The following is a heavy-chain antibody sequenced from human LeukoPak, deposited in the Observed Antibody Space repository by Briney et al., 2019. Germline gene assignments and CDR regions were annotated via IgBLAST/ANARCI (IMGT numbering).Heavy chain of an antibody. CDR2: LTGSGGGT. CDR3: AKEAVEYFDY. Sequence: GGSLRLSCAASGFTFSNSAMSWVRQAPGKGLEWVSALTGSGGGTYYADSVKGRFTISRDNSKNTMYLQMNSLSAEDTAVYYCAKEAVEYFDYWGQGNLVTVSS. J-gene: IGHJ4*02. CDR1: GFTFSNSA. V-gene: IGHV3-23*01.